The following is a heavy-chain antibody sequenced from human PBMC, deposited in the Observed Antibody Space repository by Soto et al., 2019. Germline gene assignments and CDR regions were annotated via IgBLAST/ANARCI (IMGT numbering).Heavy chain of an antibody. Sequence: EVQLVESGGGLVKPGGSLRLGCEVSGFTVGSAWMNWVRQAPGKGLVWVGRIKSKVDGGTTDYAEPVKGRFTISIDDSNNTLYLQLESLKPEDTAVYYCTSAPQSALTEEMGRSWGQGTLVTVSS. D-gene: IGHD2-21*02. CDR2: IKSKVDGGTT. J-gene: IGHJ5*02. CDR1: GFTVGSAW. V-gene: IGHV3-15*07. CDR3: TSAPQSALTEEMGRS.